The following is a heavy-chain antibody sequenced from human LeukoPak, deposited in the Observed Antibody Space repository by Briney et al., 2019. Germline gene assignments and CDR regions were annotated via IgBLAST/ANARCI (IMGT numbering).Heavy chain of an antibody. CDR3: ARGKNYVYYYYMDV. Sequence: ASVKVSCKASGYTFTSYDINWVRQATGQGLEWMGWMNPNSGNTGYAQKFQGRVTMTRNTSISTAYMELSSLRSEDTAVYYCARGKNYVYYYYMDVWGKGTTVTISS. CDR1: GYTFTSYD. J-gene: IGHJ6*03. V-gene: IGHV1-8*01. D-gene: IGHD1-7*01. CDR2: MNPNSGNT.